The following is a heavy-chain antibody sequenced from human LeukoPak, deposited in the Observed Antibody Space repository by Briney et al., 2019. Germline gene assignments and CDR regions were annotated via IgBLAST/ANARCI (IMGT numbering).Heavy chain of an antibody. CDR3: ALGLVTDY. CDR1: GFTVSSNF. D-gene: IGHD3-9*01. J-gene: IGHJ4*02. Sequence: QPGGSLRLSCAASGFTVSSNFMSWVRQAPGKGLEWVSVIYSGGSTYYADSVKGRFTISRDNSKNTLYLQLNSLRVEDTAVYYCALGLVTDYWGQGTLVTVSS. CDR2: IYSGGST. V-gene: IGHV3-66*01.